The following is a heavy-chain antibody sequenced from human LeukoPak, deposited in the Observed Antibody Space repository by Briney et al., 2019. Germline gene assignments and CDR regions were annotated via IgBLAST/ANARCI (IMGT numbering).Heavy chain of an antibody. V-gene: IGHV4-34*01. CDR3: ARGNIVVVVAASSAFDY. Sequence: SETLSLTCAVYGGSFSGYYWSWIRQPPGKGLEWIGEINHSGSTNYNPSLKSRVTISVDTSKNQFSLKLSSVTAADTAVYYCARGNIVVVVAASSAFDYWGQGTLVTVSS. D-gene: IGHD2-15*01. CDR2: INHSGST. J-gene: IGHJ4*02. CDR1: GGSFSGYY.